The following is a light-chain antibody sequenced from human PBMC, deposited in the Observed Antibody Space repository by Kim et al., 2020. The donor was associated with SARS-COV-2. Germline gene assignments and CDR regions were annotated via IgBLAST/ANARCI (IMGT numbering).Light chain of an antibody. J-gene: IGLJ3*02. V-gene: IGLV1-51*01. Sequence: QSVLTQPPSVSAAPGQKVTISCSGNTFNIGNNYVSWYQQFPRTVPKLLIYDNDKRPSGIPDRFSGSKSGTSATLDITGPQTGDEADYYCATWDSRLSVGVFGGGTQLTVL. CDR3: ATWDSRLSVGV. CDR1: TFNIGNNY. CDR2: DND.